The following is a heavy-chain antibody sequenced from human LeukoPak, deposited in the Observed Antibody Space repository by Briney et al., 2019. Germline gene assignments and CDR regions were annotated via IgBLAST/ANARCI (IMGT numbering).Heavy chain of an antibody. CDR2: IYDSGST. D-gene: IGHD4-17*01. J-gene: IGHJ4*02. V-gene: IGHV4-30-2*01. CDR3: ARAHGDPFFDY. Sequence: SQTLSLTCAVSGGSVSSGGYSWSWIRQPPGKGLEWIGYIYDSGSTYYNPSLKSRVTISLDRSKNQFSLKLSSVTAADTAVYYCARAHGDPFFDYWGQGTLVTVSS. CDR1: GGSVSSGGYS.